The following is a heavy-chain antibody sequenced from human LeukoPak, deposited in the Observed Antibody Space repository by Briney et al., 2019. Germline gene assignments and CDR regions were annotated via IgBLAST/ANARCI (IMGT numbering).Heavy chain of an antibody. D-gene: IGHD3-10*01. CDR1: GFTVSSNY. CDR3: ARDNGSDNFDY. CDR2: IYSGGST. V-gene: IGHV3-66*01. J-gene: IGHJ4*02. Sequence: PGGSLRLSYAASGFTVSSNYMSWVRQAPGKGLEWVSVIYSGGSTYYADSVKGRFTISRDNSKNTLYLQLNSLRAEDTAVYYCARDNGSDNFDYWGQGTLVTVSS.